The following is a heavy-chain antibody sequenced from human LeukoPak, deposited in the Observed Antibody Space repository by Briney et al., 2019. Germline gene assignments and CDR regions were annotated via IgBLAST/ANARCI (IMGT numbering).Heavy chain of an antibody. Sequence: SETLSLTCTVSGGSISSYYWSWIRQPPGKGLEWIGYIYYSGSTNYNPSLKSRVTISVDTSKNQFSLKLSSVTAADTAVYYCARVDLRIWCESSPYYFDYWGQGTLVTVYS. CDR3: ARVDLRIWCESSPYYFDY. J-gene: IGHJ4*02. CDR1: GGSISSYY. CDR2: IYYSGST. D-gene: IGHD2-8*02. V-gene: IGHV4-59*01.